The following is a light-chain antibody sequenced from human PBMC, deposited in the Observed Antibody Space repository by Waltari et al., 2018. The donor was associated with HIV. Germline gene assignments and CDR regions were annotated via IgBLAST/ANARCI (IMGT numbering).Light chain of an antibody. Sequence: EIELTQSPATLSVSPGEGATLSCSTTQSVSRHLTWYQQKPGQAPRLLIYCASTRATGTPARCRGSGSGTEVTLTISSLQSGDSAIYYGQQYIHWWTFGQGTKVEIK. CDR2: CAS. CDR1: QSVSRH. CDR3: QQYIHWWT. V-gene: IGKV3-15*01. J-gene: IGKJ1*01.